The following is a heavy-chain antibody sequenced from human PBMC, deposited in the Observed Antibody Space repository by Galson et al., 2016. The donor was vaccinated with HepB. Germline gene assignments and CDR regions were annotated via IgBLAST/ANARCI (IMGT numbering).Heavy chain of an antibody. J-gene: IGHJ6*02. V-gene: IGHV3-20*01. CDR1: GFTFDDYG. CDR2: INWSGDST. Sequence: SLRLSCAVSGFTFDDYGMTWVRQAPGKGLEWVSGINWSGDSTAYADFVKGRFTMYRDDARYSLYLQMSSLRVEDTALYQCARGLVGSGMDVWGQGTTVTVSS. CDR3: ARGLVGSGMDV. D-gene: IGHD3-10*01.